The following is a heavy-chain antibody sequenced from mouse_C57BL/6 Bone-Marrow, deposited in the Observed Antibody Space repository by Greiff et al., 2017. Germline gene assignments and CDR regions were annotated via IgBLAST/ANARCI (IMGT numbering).Heavy chain of an antibody. V-gene: IGHV3-6*01. CDR1: GYSITSGYY. CDR2: ISYDGSN. D-gene: IGHD1-1*01. Sequence: ESGPGLVKPSQSLSLTCSVTGYSITSGYYWNWIRQFPGNKLEWMGYISYDGSNNYNPSLKNRISITRDTSKNQFFLKLNSVTTEDTATYYWARGGIDYYGSSYVWYFDVWGTGTTVTVSS. CDR3: ARGGIDYYGSSYVWYFDV. J-gene: IGHJ1*03.